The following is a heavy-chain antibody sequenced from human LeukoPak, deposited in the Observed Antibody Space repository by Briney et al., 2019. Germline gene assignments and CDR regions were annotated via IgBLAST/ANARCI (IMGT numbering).Heavy chain of an antibody. CDR2: INPNSGGT. V-gene: IGHV1-2*02. Sequence: GASVKVSCKASGYTFTGYYMHWVRQAPGQGLEWMGWINPNSGGTNYAQKFQGRVTMTRDTSISTAYMELSRLRSDDTAVYYCARKGHSSGGKRYYYYYMDVWGKGTTVTISS. D-gene: IGHD6-19*01. CDR1: GYTFTGYY. J-gene: IGHJ6*03. CDR3: ARKGHSSGGKRYYYYYMDV.